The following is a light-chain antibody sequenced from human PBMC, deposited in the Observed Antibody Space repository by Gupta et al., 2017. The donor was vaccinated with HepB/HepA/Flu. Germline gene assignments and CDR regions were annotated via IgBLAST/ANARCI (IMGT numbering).Light chain of an antibody. CDR3: QQYNYCPQT. Sequence: EIVMTQSPATLSVSPGERATRSCRASQSVSSNVAWYQQTPRHAPRLLIYAASTRATGIHARCSGRWSGTEFILTISILQSEDFAVYYCQQYNYCPQTFGQGTKLEIK. CDR1: QSVSSN. V-gene: IGKV3-15*01. J-gene: IGKJ2*01. CDR2: AAS.